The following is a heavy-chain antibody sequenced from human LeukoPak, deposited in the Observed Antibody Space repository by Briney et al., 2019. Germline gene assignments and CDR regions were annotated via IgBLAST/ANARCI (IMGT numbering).Heavy chain of an antibody. J-gene: IGHJ6*03. D-gene: IGHD4-17*01. V-gene: IGHV3-30*18. CDR1: GFTFSSYG. Sequence: GGSLRLSCAASGFTFSSYGMHWVRQAPGKGLEWVAVISYDGSNKYYADSVKGRFTISRDNSKNTLYLQMNSLRAEDTAVYYCAKDIDYGDYGRVGYMDVWGKGTTVTVSS. CDR3: AKDIDYGDYGRVGYMDV. CDR2: ISYDGSNK.